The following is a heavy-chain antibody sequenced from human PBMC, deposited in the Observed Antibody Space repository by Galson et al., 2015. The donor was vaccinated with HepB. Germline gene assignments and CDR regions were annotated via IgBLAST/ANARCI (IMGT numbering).Heavy chain of an antibody. CDR2: ISSSSDYI. CDR1: GFTFSNYN. D-gene: IGHD3-10*01. J-gene: IGHJ5*02. CDR3: ARSAGWIDP. Sequence: SLRLSCAASGFTFSNYNMNWVRQAPGKGLEWVSSISSSSDYIYYADSVRGRFTISRDNAKNSLSLQMSSLRAEDTAVYYCARSAGWIDPWGQGTLVTVSS. V-gene: IGHV3-21*01.